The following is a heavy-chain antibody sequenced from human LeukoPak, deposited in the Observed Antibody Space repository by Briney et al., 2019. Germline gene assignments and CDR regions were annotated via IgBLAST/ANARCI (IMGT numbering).Heavy chain of an antibody. Sequence: ASVKVSCKASGYTFTGYYMHWVRQAPGQGLEWMGWVNPNSGGRNYAQTFQGRVTMTRDTSISTAYMELSRLTSDDTAVYYCARDMRDSSGYLGYWGQGTLVTVSS. J-gene: IGHJ4*02. CDR1: GYTFTGYY. CDR2: VNPNSGGR. D-gene: IGHD3-22*01. CDR3: ARDMRDSSGYLGY. V-gene: IGHV1-2*02.